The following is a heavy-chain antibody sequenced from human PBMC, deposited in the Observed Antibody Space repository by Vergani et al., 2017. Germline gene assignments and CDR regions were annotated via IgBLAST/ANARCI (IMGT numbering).Heavy chain of an antibody. Sequence: QVQLEESGPGLVKPSETLSLTCTVSGGPFNTYYWSWIRQSPGKGLEWIGYIYSTGSTNYNPSLNSRVTMSVDTSKNQFSLKLRSVTAADTAVYFCARLMYRDEASTGYRLEGMDIWGQGTTVTISS. D-gene: IGHD3-9*01. CDR2: IYSTGST. J-gene: IGHJ6*02. CDR3: ARLMYRDEASTGYRLEGMDI. CDR1: GGPFNTYY. V-gene: IGHV4-59*13.